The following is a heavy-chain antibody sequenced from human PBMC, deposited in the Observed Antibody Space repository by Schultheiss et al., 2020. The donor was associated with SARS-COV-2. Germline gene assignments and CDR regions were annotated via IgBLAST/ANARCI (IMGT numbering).Heavy chain of an antibody. V-gene: IGHV4-59*01. CDR2: IYYSGST. J-gene: IGHJ4*02. CDR1: GGSISSYY. D-gene: IGHD2-2*02. CDR3: VKSHQPLLYQTQSDYFDY. Sequence: SETLSLTCTVSGGSISSYYWSWIRQPPGKGLEWIGYIYYSGSTNYNPSLKSRVTISVDTSKNQFSLKLSSVTAEDTAVYYCVKSHQPLLYQTQSDYFDYWGQGTLVTVSS.